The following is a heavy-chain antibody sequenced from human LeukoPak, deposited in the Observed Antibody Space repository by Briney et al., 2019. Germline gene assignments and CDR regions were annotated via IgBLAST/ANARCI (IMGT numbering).Heavy chain of an antibody. D-gene: IGHD6-19*01. Sequence: GASVKVSCKASGYTFTSYGISWVRQAPGQGLEWMGWISAYKGNTNYAQKLQGRVTMTTDTSTSTAYMELRSLRSDDTAVYYCARDRGGSGWYYYYYGMDVWGQGTTVTVSS. CDR3: ARDRGGSGWYYYYYGMDV. CDR2: ISAYKGNT. CDR1: GYTFTSYG. V-gene: IGHV1-18*01. J-gene: IGHJ6*02.